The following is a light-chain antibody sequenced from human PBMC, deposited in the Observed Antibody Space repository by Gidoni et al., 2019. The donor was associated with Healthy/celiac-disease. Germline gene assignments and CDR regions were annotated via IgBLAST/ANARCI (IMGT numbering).Light chain of an antibody. CDR3: QQYNNWTPRT. Sequence: EIEMPQSPATLSVSPGERATLSCRASQSVSSNLAWYQQKPGQAPRLLIYGASTRATGIPARVSGSGSGTEFNLTISSLQSEDVEVDYCQQYNNWTPRTFGQGTKVEIK. J-gene: IGKJ1*01. CDR2: GAS. V-gene: IGKV3-15*01. CDR1: QSVSSN.